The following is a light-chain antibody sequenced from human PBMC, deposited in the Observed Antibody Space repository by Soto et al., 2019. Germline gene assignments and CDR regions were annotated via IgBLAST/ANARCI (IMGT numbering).Light chain of an antibody. J-gene: IGLJ1*01. V-gene: IGLV1-40*01. CDR1: SSHIGAGYD. CDR2: GNS. CDR3: QAYHSSLSVLYV. Sequence: QRVLKHPPSVSRAPGQRLTISCTGSSSHIGAGYDVHWYQHLPGTAPKLLIYGNSNRPSGVPDRFSGSKSGTSASLAITGLQAEDEADYYCQAYHSSLSVLYVFGTGTKVTVL.